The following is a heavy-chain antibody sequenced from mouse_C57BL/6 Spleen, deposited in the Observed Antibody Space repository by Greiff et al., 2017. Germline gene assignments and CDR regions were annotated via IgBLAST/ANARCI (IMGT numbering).Heavy chain of an antibody. V-gene: IGHV1-55*01. CDR2: IYPGSGST. CDR1: GYTFTSYW. J-gene: IGHJ4*01. D-gene: IGHD1-1*01. CDR3: ARGDGIYAMDY. Sequence: QVQLQQPGAELVKPGASVKMSCKASGYTFTSYWITWVKQRPGQGLEWIGDIYPGSGSTNYNEKFKSKATLTVDTSSSTAYMQLSSLPSEDSAVYYCARGDGIYAMDYWGQGTSVTVSS.